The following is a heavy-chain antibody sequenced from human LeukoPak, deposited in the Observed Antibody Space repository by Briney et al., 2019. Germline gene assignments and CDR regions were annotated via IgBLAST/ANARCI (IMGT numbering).Heavy chain of an antibody. CDR1: GGSISSSSYY. D-gene: IGHD3-3*01. J-gene: IGHJ3*02. Sequence: SETLSLTCTVSGGSISSSSYYWGWIRQPPGKGLEWIGSIYYSGSTYYNPSLKSRVTISVDTSKNQFSLKLSSVTAADTAVYYCASHQSNYDFWSGLFQLGAFDIWGQGTMVSVSS. CDR2: IYYSGST. V-gene: IGHV4-39*07. CDR3: ASHQSNYDFWSGLFQLGAFDI.